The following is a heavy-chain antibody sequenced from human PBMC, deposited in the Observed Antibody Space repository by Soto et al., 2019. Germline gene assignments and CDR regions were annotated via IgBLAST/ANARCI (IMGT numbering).Heavy chain of an antibody. V-gene: IGHV1-3*01. CDR2: INAGNGNT. Sequence: QVQLVQSGAEVKKPGASVKVSCKASGYTFTSYAMHWVRQAPEQRLEWMGWINAGNGNTKYSQKFQGRVTITRDTSXXTAYMELSSLRSEDTAVYYCARDEDTVAGTSYFDYWGQGTLVTVSS. CDR3: ARDEDTVAGTSYFDY. CDR1: GYTFTSYA. D-gene: IGHD6-19*01. J-gene: IGHJ4*02.